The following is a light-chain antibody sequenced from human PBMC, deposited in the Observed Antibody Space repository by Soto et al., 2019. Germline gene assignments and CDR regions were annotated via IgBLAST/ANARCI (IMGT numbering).Light chain of an antibody. CDR3: QQSYSLFT. J-gene: IGKJ3*01. V-gene: IGKV1-39*01. Sequence: DIPMTQSPSSLSASVGDRITITCRASQSISTYLNWYQQIPGKVPKLLIYSASTLHTGVSSRFSASGSGTDFSLTISSLQPEDVATYYCQQSYSLFTFGPGTKVDLK. CDR2: SAS. CDR1: QSISTY.